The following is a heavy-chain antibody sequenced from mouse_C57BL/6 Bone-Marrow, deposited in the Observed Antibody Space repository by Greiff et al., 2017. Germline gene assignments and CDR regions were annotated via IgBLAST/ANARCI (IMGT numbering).Heavy chain of an antibody. Sequence: EVQVVESGGGLVKPGGSLKLSCAASGFTFSSYTMSWVRQTPEKRLEWVATISGGGGNTYYPDSVKGRFNIARDNAKNTLYMQMTSLSSEDTALYYCARHYYGSRGWYFDVWGTGTTVTVSS. CDR3: ARHYYGSRGWYFDV. D-gene: IGHD1-1*01. V-gene: IGHV5-9*01. J-gene: IGHJ1*03. CDR2: ISGGGGNT. CDR1: GFTFSSYT.